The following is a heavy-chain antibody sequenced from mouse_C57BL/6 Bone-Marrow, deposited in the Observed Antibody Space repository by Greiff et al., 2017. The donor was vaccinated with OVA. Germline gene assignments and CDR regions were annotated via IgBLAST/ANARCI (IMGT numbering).Heavy chain of an antibody. V-gene: IGHV3-6*01. Sequence: ESGPGLVKPSQSLSLTCSVTGYSITSGYYWNWIRQFPGNKLEWMGYISYDGSNNYNPSLKNRISITRDTSKNQFFLKLNSVTTEDTATYYCARALPYYDYGDWYFDVWGTGTTVTVSS. CDR3: ARALPYYDYGDWYFDV. J-gene: IGHJ1*03. CDR1: GYSITSGYY. D-gene: IGHD2-4*01. CDR2: ISYDGSN.